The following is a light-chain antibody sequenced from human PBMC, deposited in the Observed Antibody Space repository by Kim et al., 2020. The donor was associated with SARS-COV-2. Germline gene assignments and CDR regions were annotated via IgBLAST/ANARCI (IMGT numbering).Light chain of an antibody. CDR1: KLGDKY. CDR3: QAWDSSTVV. CDR2: QDT. V-gene: IGLV3-1*01. J-gene: IGLJ2*01. Sequence: VSPGQTASITCSGDKLGDKYAYWYQQKPGQSPVLVIYQDTKRPSGIPERFSGSNSGNTATLTISGTQAMDEADYYCQAWDSSTVVFGRGTQLTVL.